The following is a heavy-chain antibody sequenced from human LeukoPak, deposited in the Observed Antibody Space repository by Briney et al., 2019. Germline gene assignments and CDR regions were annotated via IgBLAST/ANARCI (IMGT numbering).Heavy chain of an antibody. J-gene: IGHJ3*02. V-gene: IGHV3-33*01. CDR2: IWYDGSNK. CDR1: GFTFSSYG. CDR3: ARGVRRYSSSHFDI. D-gene: IGHD6-13*01. Sequence: GGSLRLSCTASGFTFSSYGMHWVRQAPGKGLEWVAVIWYDGSNKYYADSVKGRFTISRDNSKNTLYLQMNSLRAEDTAVYYCARGVRRYSSSHFDIWGQGTMVTVSS.